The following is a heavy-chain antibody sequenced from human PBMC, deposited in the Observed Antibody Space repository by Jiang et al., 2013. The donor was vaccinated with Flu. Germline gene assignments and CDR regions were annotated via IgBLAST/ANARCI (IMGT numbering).Heavy chain of an antibody. Sequence: VKPSETLSLSCTVSGGSIISENSYWGWIRQPPGKGPEWIGSIYYSGTTYYNPSLKSRVTISVDTTKKQFSLKLTSVTAADTAVYYCASQHWDHGVGSYYMSHWGQGTLVTVSS. J-gene: IGHJ4*02. CDR3: ASQHWDHGVGSYYMSH. CDR1: GGSIISENSY. CDR2: IYYSGTT. V-gene: IGHV4-39*07. D-gene: IGHD3-10*01.